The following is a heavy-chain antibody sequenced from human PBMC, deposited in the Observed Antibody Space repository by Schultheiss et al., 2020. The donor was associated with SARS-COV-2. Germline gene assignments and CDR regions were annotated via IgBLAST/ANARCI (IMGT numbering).Heavy chain of an antibody. Sequence: GGSLRLSCAASGLTFSNYWMNWVRQAPGKGLEWVSGVSWNGSRTHYADSVKGRFIISRDNSRNTLYLQMNSLRAEDTAVYYCATSSSWFCDYWGQGTLVTVSS. J-gene: IGHJ4*02. CDR1: GLTFSNYW. CDR3: ATSSSWFCDY. CDR2: VSWNGSRT. D-gene: IGHD6-13*01. V-gene: IGHV3-19*01.